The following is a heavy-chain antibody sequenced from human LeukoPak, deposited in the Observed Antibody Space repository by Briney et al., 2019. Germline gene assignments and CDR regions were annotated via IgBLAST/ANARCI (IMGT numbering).Heavy chain of an antibody. Sequence: ASVKVSCKASGYTFTSYDINWVRQVTGQGLEWMGWMNPNSGNTGYAQKFQGRVTITRNTSISTAYMELSSLRSEDTAVYYCARRRQQLVAYNWFDPWGQGTLVTVSS. D-gene: IGHD6-13*01. CDR1: GYTFTSYD. CDR2: MNPNSGNT. J-gene: IGHJ5*02. CDR3: ARRRQQLVAYNWFDP. V-gene: IGHV1-8*03.